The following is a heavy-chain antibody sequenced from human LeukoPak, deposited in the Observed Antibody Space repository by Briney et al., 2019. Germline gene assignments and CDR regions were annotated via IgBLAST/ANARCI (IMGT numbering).Heavy chain of an antibody. D-gene: IGHD3-10*01. V-gene: IGHV4-39*01. CDR1: GGSISSSSYY. Sequence: PSETLSLTCTVSGGSISSSSYYWGWIRQPPGKGLEWIGSIYYSGSTYYNPSLNSRVTISVDTSKNQFSLKLSSVTAADTAVYYCARLLWFGELLPNFDYWGQGTLVTVSS. CDR3: ARLLWFGELLPNFDY. J-gene: IGHJ4*02. CDR2: IYYSGST.